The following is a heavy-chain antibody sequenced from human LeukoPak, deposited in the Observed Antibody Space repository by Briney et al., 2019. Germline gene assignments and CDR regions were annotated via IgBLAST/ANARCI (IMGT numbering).Heavy chain of an antibody. CDR2: INHSGST. D-gene: IGHD6-19*01. Sequence: PLETLSLTCAVYGGSFSGYYWSWIRQPPGKGLEWIGEINHSGSTNYNPSLKSRVTISVDTSKNQFSLKLSSVTAADTAVYYCARGKSVAGTDFDYWGQGTLVTVSS. V-gene: IGHV4-34*01. CDR3: ARGKSVAGTDFDY. J-gene: IGHJ4*02. CDR1: GGSFSGYY.